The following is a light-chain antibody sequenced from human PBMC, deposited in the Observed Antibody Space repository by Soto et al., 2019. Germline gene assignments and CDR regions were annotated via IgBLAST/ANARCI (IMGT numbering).Light chain of an antibody. CDR1: QTITT. V-gene: IGKV3-20*01. J-gene: IGKJ4*02. CDR2: RVS. CDR3: QQYGNLPLT. Sequence: EIVLTQSPGTLPLSPGARATLSCRASQTITTLAWYQRKPGQAPRLLIYRVSSRATGVPGRFRGSGSGTDYTLTISRLEPEDVAVYYCQQYGNLPLTFGGGTKVEIK.